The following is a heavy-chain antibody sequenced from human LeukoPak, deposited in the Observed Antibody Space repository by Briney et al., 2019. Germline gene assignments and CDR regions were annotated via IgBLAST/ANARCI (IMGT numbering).Heavy chain of an antibody. J-gene: IGHJ6*02. CDR1: GYSFTSYW. D-gene: IGHD3-10*01. Sequence: GESLKISCKGSGYSFTSYWIGWVRQMPGKGLEWMGIIYPDDSDTRYSPSFQGQVTISADKSISTAYLQWSSLKASDTAMYYCARVYGHYYYGMDVWGQGTTVTVSS. CDR3: ARVYGHYYYGMDV. CDR2: IYPDDSDT. V-gene: IGHV5-51*01.